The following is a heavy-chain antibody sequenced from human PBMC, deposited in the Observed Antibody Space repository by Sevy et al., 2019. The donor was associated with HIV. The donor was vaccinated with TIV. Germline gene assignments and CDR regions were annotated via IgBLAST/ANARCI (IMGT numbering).Heavy chain of an antibody. CDR3: TRDDIYTHPWEFDW. J-gene: IGHJ4*01. V-gene: IGHV1-2*02. CDR2: IDPNNGNS. CDR1: GYTFTDYY. Sequence: ASVKVSCKASGYTFTDYYMHWVRQAPGQGLEWMGWIDPNNGNSNSAQKFQGRLTLTSDMSISTAYMELSRLRSDDTAICFCTRDDIYTHPWEFDWWSHGALVTVSS. D-gene: IGHD1-26*01.